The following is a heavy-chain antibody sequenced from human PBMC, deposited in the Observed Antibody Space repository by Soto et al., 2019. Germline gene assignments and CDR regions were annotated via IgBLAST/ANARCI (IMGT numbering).Heavy chain of an antibody. V-gene: IGHV4-39*01. CDR1: GGSISSSSYY. Sequence: PSETLSLTCTVSGGSISSSSYYWVWIRQPPGKGLEWIGSIYYSGSTYYNPSLKSRVTISVDTSKNQFSLKLSSVTAADTAVYYCASSRSSSWYRGLLRGWFDPWGQGTLVTVSS. CDR3: ASSRSSSWYRGLLRGWFDP. CDR2: IYYSGST. J-gene: IGHJ5*02. D-gene: IGHD6-13*01.